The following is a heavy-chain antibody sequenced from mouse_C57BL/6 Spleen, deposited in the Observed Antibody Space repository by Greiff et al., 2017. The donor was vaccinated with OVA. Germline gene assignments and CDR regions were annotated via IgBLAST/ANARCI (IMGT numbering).Heavy chain of an antibody. V-gene: IGHV1-15*01. D-gene: IGHD2-4*01. Sequence: VKLQESGAELVRPGASVTLSCKASGYTFTDYEMHWVKQTPVHGLEWIGAIDPETGGTAYNQKFKGKAILTADKSSSTAYMELRSLTSEDSAVYYCTRNYYDYDAGFAYWGQGTLVTVSA. CDR2: IDPETGGT. CDR3: TRNYYDYDAGFAY. J-gene: IGHJ3*01. CDR1: GYTFTDYE.